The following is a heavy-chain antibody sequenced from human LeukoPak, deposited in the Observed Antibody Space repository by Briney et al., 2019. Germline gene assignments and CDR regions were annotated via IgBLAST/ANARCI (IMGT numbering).Heavy chain of an antibody. V-gene: IGHV3-48*03. CDR1: GFTFSNYE. CDR2: ISSSGGTI. J-gene: IGHJ4*03. Sequence: GGSLSLSCVASGFTFSNYEMNWVRQAPGKGLEWVSYISSSGGTIFSADSVKGRFTISRDNAKDSLYLQMSSLRAEDTAVYYCARAYVVVVAATRADAFDYWGAGGQVTVSS. CDR3: ARAYVVVVAATRADAFDY. D-gene: IGHD2-15*01.